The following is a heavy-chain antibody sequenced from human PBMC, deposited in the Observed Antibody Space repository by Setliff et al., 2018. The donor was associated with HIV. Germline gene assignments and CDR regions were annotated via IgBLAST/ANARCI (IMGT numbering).Heavy chain of an antibody. CDR1: GGSISSGDYY. V-gene: IGHV4-39*02. Sequence: TSETLSLTCTVSGGSISSGDYYWGWIRQPPGKGLEWIGSIYHTGITYDNPSLKSRVTISVDTSKNQISLRLRSVTAADTAVYWCAREDSSYHYFDSWGQGMLVTVSS. CDR2: IYHTGIT. J-gene: IGHJ4*02. D-gene: IGHD3-22*01. CDR3: AREDSSYHYFDS.